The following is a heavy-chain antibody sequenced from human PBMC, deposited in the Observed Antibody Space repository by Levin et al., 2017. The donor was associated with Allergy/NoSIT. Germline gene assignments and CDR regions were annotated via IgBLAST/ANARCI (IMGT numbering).Heavy chain of an antibody. J-gene: IGHJ3*02. Sequence: GGSLRLSCAASGFTFSTYGMIWVRQAPGKGLEWVSYISSRRTTIYYADSVKGRFTISRDDAKNSLYLQMSSLRAEDTAVYYCVRDEEAYGDAFDIWGQGTMVTVSS. CDR2: ISSRRTTI. V-gene: IGHV3-48*01. CDR1: GFTFSTYG. D-gene: IGHD2-8*01. CDR3: VRDEEAYGDAFDI.